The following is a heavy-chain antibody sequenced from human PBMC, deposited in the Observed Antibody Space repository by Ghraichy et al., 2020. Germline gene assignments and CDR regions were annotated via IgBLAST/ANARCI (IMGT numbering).Heavy chain of an antibody. CDR3: ARPYTGYNSGWYYFDL. CDR1: GFTFSSYW. Sequence: GESLNIYCAASGFTFSSYWMAWVRQAPGKGLEWVANINQDGSDTYYVHSVKGRFTISRDNAKNSLYLQMNSLRAEDTAVYYCARPYTGYNSGWYYFDLWGQGTLVTVSS. D-gene: IGHD6-19*01. CDR2: INQDGSDT. J-gene: IGHJ4*02. V-gene: IGHV3-7*01.